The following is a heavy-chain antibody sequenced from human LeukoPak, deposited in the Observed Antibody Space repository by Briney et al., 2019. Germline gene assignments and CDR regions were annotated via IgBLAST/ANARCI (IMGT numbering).Heavy chain of an antibody. J-gene: IGHJ4*02. CDR1: GFTFSSYG. V-gene: IGHV3-33*01. CDR2: IWYDGSNK. D-gene: IGHD3-9*01. Sequence: GRSLRLSCAASGFTFSSYGMHWVRQAPGKGLEWVAVIWYDGSNKYYADSVKGRFTISRDNYKNTLYLQMNSLRAEETAVYYCAREPLREHILTGYDFDYWGQGTLVTVSS. CDR3: AREPLREHILTGYDFDY.